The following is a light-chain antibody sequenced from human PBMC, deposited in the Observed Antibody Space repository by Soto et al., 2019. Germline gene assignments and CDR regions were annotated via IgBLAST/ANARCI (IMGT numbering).Light chain of an antibody. V-gene: IGKV3-20*01. CDR3: QQHGSSLLS. CDR1: QSVSSTF. J-gene: IGKJ5*01. CDR2: AAS. Sequence: EIVLTQSPGTLSVSPGERATLSCRASQSVSSTFLAWYQHKPGQAPRLLIYAASSRTAGSPDRLFGSGWGANSSLPISRRVHEDFAVDYCQQHGSSLLSFGPGTRLEIK.